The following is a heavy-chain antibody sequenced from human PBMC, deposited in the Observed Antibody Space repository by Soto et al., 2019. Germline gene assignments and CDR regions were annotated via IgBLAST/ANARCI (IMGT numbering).Heavy chain of an antibody. CDR3: ATHYSRNDYVWGSYRSDYGMDV. V-gene: IGHV5-51*01. CDR2: IYPGDSDT. CDR1: GYSFTSYW. Sequence: GESLKISFTGSGYSFTSYWICWVLVMPGKVLEWMGIIYPGDSDTRYSPSFQGQVTISADKSISTADLQWSSLKASDPAMYYSATHYSRNDYVWGSYRSDYGMDVRGQGTTVTVYS. D-gene: IGHD3-16*02. J-gene: IGHJ6*02.